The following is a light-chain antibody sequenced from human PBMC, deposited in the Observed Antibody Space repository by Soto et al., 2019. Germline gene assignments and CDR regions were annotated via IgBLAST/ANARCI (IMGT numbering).Light chain of an antibody. CDR3: QSYDSSLSGPV. V-gene: IGLV1-40*01. CDR1: SSNIGAGYD. CDR2: GNS. J-gene: IGLJ7*01. Sequence: QLVLTQPPSVSGAPGQRVTISCTGSSSNIGAGYDVHWYQQLPGTAPKLLIYGNSNRPSGVPDRFSGSKSGTSASLAITGLQAEDEADYDCQSYDSSLSGPVFGGGTQLTVL.